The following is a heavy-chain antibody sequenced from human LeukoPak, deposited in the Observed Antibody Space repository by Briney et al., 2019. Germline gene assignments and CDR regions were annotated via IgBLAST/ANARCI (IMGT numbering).Heavy chain of an antibody. CDR1: GFAFSSYA. J-gene: IGHJ6*02. D-gene: IGHD5-12*01. V-gene: IGHV3-30*04. CDR2: ISYDGSNE. CDR3: VATVFGYYYYGMDV. Sequence: PGGSLRLSCAASGFAFSSYAMHWVRQAPGKGLEWVAVISYDGSNEYYADSVKGRFTISRDNSKNTLYLQMNSLRAEDTAVYYSVATVFGYYYYGMDVWGQGTTVTVSS.